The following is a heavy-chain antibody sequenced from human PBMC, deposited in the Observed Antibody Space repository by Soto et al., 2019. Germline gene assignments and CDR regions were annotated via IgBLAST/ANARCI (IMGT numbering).Heavy chain of an antibody. CDR1: GYTFTSYS. V-gene: IGHV1-3*04. D-gene: IGHD6-13*01. CDR2: INTGNGDT. CDR3: ARDSSWADY. J-gene: IGHJ4*02. Sequence: ASVKVSCKASGYTFTSYSMHWVRQAPGQRLEWMGWINTGNGDTKSSQNFQGRVTITRDTSASTAYMELSSLRSEDTAVYYCARDSSWADYWGQGTLVTVSS.